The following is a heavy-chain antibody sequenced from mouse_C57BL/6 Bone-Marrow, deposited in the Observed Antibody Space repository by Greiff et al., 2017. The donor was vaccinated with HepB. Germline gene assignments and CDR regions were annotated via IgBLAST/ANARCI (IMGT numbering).Heavy chain of an antibody. CDR3: ARVSSLYAMDY. CDR2: ISNGGGST. CDR1: GFTFSDYY. Sequence: EVKVEESGGGLVQPGGSLKLSCAASGFTFSDYYMYWVRQTPEKGLEWVAYISNGGGSTYYPDTVKGRFTISRDNAKNTLYLQMSRLKSEDTAMYYCARVSSLYAMDYWGQGTSVTVSS. J-gene: IGHJ4*01. V-gene: IGHV5-12*01. D-gene: IGHD1-1*01.